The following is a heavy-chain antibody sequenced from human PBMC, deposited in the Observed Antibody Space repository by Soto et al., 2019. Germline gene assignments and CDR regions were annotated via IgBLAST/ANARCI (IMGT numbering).Heavy chain of an antibody. CDR2: IYPGDSDT. J-gene: IGHJ6*02. CDR1: GYSFTGYW. D-gene: IGHD4-17*01. CDR3: ARRSVTTSFYYYGMDV. V-gene: IGHV5-51*01. Sequence: GESLKISCKGSGYSFTGYWIGWVRQMPGKGLEWMGTIYPGDSDTRYSPSFQGQVTISADKSISTAYLQRSSLKASDTAMYYCARRSVTTSFYYYGMDVWGQGTTVTV.